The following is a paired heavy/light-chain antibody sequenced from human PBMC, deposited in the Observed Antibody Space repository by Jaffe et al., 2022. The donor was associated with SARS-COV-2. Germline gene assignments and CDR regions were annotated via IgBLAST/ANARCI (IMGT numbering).Heavy chain of an antibody. CDR1: GDSVSNNEVA. V-gene: IGHV6-1*01. J-gene: IGHJ4*02. D-gene: IGHD2-8*01. CDR3: VREEVTKRFDY. CDR2: TYYRSSWTT. Sequence: QLQQSGPGVVRPSQTLSLTCAISGDSVSNNEVAWNWIRQSPSRGLEWLGRTYYRSSWTTDYAVSVKTRITIYPDTSKNQFALHLNFVTPEDTAVYYCVREEVTKRFDYWGQGTLVTVSS.
Light chain of an antibody. CDR1: QSVSSW. Sequence: DIQLTQSPSTLSASVGDRVTITCRASQSVSSWLAWYQQKPGKAPKLLIYKASSLETGVPSRFSGSGSGTEFTLTISSLQPDDFATYYCQQYGDYTTFGQGTKLEIK. CDR3: QQYGDYTT. V-gene: IGKV1-5*03. CDR2: KAS. J-gene: IGKJ2*01.